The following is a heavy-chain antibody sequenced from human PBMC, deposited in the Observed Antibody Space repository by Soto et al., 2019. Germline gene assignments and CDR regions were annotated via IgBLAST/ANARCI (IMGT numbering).Heavy chain of an antibody. D-gene: IGHD3-10*01. CDR1: GGTFSSYA. J-gene: IGHJ3*02. V-gene: IGHV1-69*13. Sequence: ASVKVSCKASGGTFSSYAISWVRQAPGQGLEWMGGIIPIFGTANYAQKFQGRVTITADESTSTAYMELSSLRSEDAAVYYCARATYCYGSGSYDAFDIWGQGTMVTVSS. CDR3: ARATYCYGSGSYDAFDI. CDR2: IIPIFGTA.